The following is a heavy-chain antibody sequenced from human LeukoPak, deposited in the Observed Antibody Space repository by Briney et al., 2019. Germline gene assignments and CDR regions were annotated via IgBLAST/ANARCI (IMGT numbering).Heavy chain of an antibody. J-gene: IGHJ4*02. V-gene: IGHV3-21*01. Sequence: PGGSLRLSCAASGFSFSSNTMNWVRQAPGKGLEWVSSISSTSIYIYYADSVKGRFTISRDNAKKSLYLQMNSLRAEDTAVYYCARDTLGGAWGQGTLVTVSS. CDR3: ARDTLGGA. CDR1: GFSFSSNT. CDR2: ISSTSIYI. D-gene: IGHD3-16*01.